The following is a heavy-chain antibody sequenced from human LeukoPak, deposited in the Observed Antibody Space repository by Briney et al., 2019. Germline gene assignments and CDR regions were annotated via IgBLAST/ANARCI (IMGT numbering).Heavy chain of an antibody. CDR2: IYPGDSDT. CDR3: ARGAVAGVIDAFDI. J-gene: IGHJ3*02. V-gene: IGHV5-51*01. D-gene: IGHD6-19*01. CDR1: GYIFTIYW. Sequence: GESLKISCEGSGYIFTIYWIGWVRQMPGKGLEWMGIIYPGDSDTTYSPSFQGQVTISADKSISTAYLQWSSLKASDTAIYYCARGAVAGVIDAFDIWGQGTVVTVSS.